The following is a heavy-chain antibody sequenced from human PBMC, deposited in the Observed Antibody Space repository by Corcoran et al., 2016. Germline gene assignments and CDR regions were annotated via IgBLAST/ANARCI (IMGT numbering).Heavy chain of an antibody. J-gene: IGHJ4*02. V-gene: IGHV1-69*01. CDR1: GGTFSSYA. Sequence: QVQLVQSGAEVMKPGSSVKVSCKASGGTFSSYAISWVRQAPGQGLEWMGGIIPIFGTANYAQKFQGRVTITADESTSTAYMELSSLRSEDTAVYYCARSDSSGYYQYYFDYWGQGTLVTVSS. CDR2: IIPIFGTA. CDR3: ARSDSSGYYQYYFDY. D-gene: IGHD3-22*01.